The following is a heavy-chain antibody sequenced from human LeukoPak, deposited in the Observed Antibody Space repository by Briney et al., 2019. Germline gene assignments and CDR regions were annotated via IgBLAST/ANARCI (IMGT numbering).Heavy chain of an antibody. Sequence: GASVKVSCKASGYTFTGYYMHWVRQAPGQELEWMGRINPNSGGTNYAQKFQGRVTMTRDTSISTAYMELSRLRSDDTAVYYCANHWFGELSRFDYWGQGTLVTVSS. V-gene: IGHV1-2*06. CDR2: INPNSGGT. CDR3: ANHWFGELSRFDY. D-gene: IGHD3-10*01. J-gene: IGHJ4*02. CDR1: GYTFTGYY.